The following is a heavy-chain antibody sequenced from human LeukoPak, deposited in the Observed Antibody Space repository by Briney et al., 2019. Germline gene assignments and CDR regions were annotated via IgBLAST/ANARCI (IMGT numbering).Heavy chain of an antibody. J-gene: IGHJ4*02. CDR2: INQDGSET. V-gene: IGHV3-7*01. CDR3: ARDWNYYSC. CDR1: GLTFRSYW. Sequence: GRSLRLSCAASGLTFRSYWMSWVRHAPGKGLEWVANINQDGSETYYVDSVKGRFTISRDNAKNSVSLQMNSLRAEDTAVYYCARDWNYYSCWGQGTLVTVSS. D-gene: IGHD1-1*01.